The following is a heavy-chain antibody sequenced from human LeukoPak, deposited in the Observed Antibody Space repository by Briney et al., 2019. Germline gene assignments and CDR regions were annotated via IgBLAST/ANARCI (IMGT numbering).Heavy chain of an antibody. D-gene: IGHD1-26*01. CDR3: AGSGSYYDAIDY. Sequence: GGSLRLSCAASGFTFSSYWMYWVRQAPGKGLVWVSRINSDGSSTSYADSVKGRCSISRDNAKNTLYLQMNSLRAEDTAVYYCAGSGSYYDAIDYWGQGTLVTVSS. V-gene: IGHV3-74*01. CDR1: GFTFSSYW. J-gene: IGHJ4*02. CDR2: INSDGSST.